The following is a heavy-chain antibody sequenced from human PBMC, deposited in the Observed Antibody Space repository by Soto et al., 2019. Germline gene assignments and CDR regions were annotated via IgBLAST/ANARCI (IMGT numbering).Heavy chain of an antibody. Sequence: GGSLRLSCAASGFTFSIYAMSWVRQAPGKGLEWVSAISGSGGSTYYADSVKGRFTISRDNSKNTLYLQMNSLRAEDTAVYYCARDIVVVPAAIEVNYYYYYMDVWGKGTKVTVSS. CDR1: GFTFSIYA. CDR2: ISGSGGST. D-gene: IGHD2-2*01. V-gene: IGHV3-23*01. J-gene: IGHJ6*03. CDR3: ARDIVVVPAAIEVNYYYYYMDV.